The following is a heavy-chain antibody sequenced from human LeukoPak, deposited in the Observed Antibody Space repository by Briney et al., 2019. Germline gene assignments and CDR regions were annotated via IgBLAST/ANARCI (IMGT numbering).Heavy chain of an antibody. Sequence: SETLSLTCTVSGGSINSGSYYWSWIRQHPGKGLEWIGYIHYSGSTYYNPSLKSRLTISVDTSKNQLSLKLSSVTAADTAVYYCAAAATSPSSELGYWGQGTLVTVSS. J-gene: IGHJ4*02. CDR2: IHYSGST. CDR3: AAAATSPSSELGY. D-gene: IGHD6-6*01. V-gene: IGHV4-31*03. CDR1: GGSINSGSYY.